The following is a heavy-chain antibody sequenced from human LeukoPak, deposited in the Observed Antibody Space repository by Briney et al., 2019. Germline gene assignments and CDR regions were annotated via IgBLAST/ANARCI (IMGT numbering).Heavy chain of an antibody. CDR3: ASTMRVSSYYFDY. CDR1: GGTFSGYY. J-gene: IGHJ4*02. Sequence: SETLSLTCAVSGGTFSGYYWSWIRQPPGKGLEWIGEINHSGSTNYNPSLKSRVTISVDTSKNQFSLKLSSVTAADTAVYYCASTMRVSSYYFDYWGQGTLVTVSS. D-gene: IGHD3-22*01. CDR2: INHSGST. V-gene: IGHV4-34*08.